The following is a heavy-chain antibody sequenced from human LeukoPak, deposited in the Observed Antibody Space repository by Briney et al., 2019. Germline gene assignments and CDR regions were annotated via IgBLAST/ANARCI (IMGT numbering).Heavy chain of an antibody. CDR3: AKERILYSSGWYMGFRYFDY. J-gene: IGHJ4*02. CDR2: ISGSGGST. V-gene: IGHV3-23*01. D-gene: IGHD6-19*01. CDR1: GFTFSSYA. Sequence: PGGSLRLSCAASGFTFSSYAMSWVRQAPGKGLEWVSAISGSGGSTDYADSVKGRFTISRDNSKNTLYLKMNSMRAEDTAVYYCAKERILYSSGWYMGFRYFDYWGQGTLVTVSS.